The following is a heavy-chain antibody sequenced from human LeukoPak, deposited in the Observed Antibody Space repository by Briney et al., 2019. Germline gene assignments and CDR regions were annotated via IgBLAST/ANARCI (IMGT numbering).Heavy chain of an antibody. CDR2: MNPNSGNT. J-gene: IGHJ4*02. Sequence: VASVKVSCKASGYTFTTYYMHWVRQAPGQGLEWMGWMNPNSGNTGYAQKFQGRVTMTRNTSISTAYMELSSLRSEDTAVYYCARGIGWTIGDYWGQGTLVTVSS. V-gene: IGHV1-8*02. CDR3: ARGIGWTIGDY. D-gene: IGHD3-9*01. CDR1: GYTFTTYY.